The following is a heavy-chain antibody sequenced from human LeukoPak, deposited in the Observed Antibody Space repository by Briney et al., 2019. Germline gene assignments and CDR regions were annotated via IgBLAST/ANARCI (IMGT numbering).Heavy chain of an antibody. J-gene: IGHJ6*03. CDR3: ARTAAEYTSSRKADSYYMDV. CDR2: IYTSGST. V-gene: IGHV4-61*02. CDR1: GGSISSGSYY. Sequence: SETLSLTCTVSGGSISSGSYYWSWIRQPAGKGLEWIGRIYTSGSTNYNPSLKSRVTISVDTSKNQFSLKLSSVTAADTAVYYCARTAAEYTSSRKADSYYMDVWGKGTTVIFSS. D-gene: IGHD6-19*01.